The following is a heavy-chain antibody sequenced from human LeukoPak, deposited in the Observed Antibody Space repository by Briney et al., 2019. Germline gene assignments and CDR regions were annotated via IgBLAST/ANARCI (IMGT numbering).Heavy chain of an antibody. D-gene: IGHD3-22*01. CDR2: ISGSGGST. V-gene: IGHV3-23*01. Sequence: GGSLRLSRAASGFTFSSYAMSWVRQAPGKGLEWVSAISGSGGSTYYADSVKGRFTISRDNSKNTLYLQMNSLRAEDTAVYYCAKDEYYYDSSGYYHPFDYWGQGTLVTVSS. CDR3: AKDEYYYDSSGYYHPFDY. CDR1: GFTFSSYA. J-gene: IGHJ4*02.